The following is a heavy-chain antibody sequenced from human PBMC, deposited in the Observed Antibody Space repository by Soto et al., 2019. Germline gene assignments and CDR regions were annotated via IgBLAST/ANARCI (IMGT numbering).Heavy chain of an antibody. D-gene: IGHD3-3*01. V-gene: IGHV4-39*01. CDR3: ARRMRFLGWLQESNWFDP. CDR2: IYYSGST. Sequence: SETLSLTCTVSGGSISSSSYYWGWIRQPPGKGLEWVGSIYYSGSTYYNPSLKSRVTISVDTSKNHFSLKLSSVTAADTAVYYCARRMRFLGWLQESNWFDPWGQGTLVTVSS. CDR1: GGSISSSSYY. J-gene: IGHJ5*02.